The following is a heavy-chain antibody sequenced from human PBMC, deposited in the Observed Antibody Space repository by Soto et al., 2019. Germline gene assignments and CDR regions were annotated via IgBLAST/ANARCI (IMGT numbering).Heavy chain of an antibody. CDR1: GYTFSGFF. CDR2: INPNNGGT. D-gene: IGHD6-19*01. CDR3: ASAAVTGTAGLDF. V-gene: IGHV1-2*02. Sequence: GASVQVSCKGSGYTFSGFFMHWVRQAPGQGLEWMGWINPNNGGTKSAENFQGRVTMTRDTSISTAYMELSRLTSDDTAVYYCASAAVTGTAGLDFWGQGTQVTVSS. J-gene: IGHJ4*02.